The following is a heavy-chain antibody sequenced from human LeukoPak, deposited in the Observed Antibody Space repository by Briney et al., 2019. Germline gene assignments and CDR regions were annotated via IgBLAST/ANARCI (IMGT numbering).Heavy chain of an antibody. CDR3: ARGGGGHCTSTSCYLGSLDY. CDR1: GFTFSSYA. J-gene: IGHJ4*02. Sequence: GGSLRLSCAASGFTFSSYAMSWVRQAPGKGLEWVAIMWYDGSNKYYADSVKGRFTISRDNSKNARFLQMNSLRADDTAVYYCARGGGGHCTSTSCYLGSLDYWGQGTLVTVSS. D-gene: IGHD2-2*01. V-gene: IGHV3-33*08. CDR2: MWYDGSNK.